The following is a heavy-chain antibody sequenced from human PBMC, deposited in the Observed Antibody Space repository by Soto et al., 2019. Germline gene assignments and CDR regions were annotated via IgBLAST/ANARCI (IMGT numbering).Heavy chain of an antibody. V-gene: IGHV3-21*01. CDR1: GFTFSSYS. CDR3: ARSHGSSGNGAFDI. D-gene: IGHD6-13*01. CDR2: ISGSSSYI. J-gene: IGHJ3*02. Sequence: PGGSLRLSCAASGFTFSSYSMSWVRQAPGKGLEWVSSISGSSSYIYSPDSVKGRFTISRDNAKNSLYLQMNSLRAEDTAVYYCARSHGSSGNGAFDIWGQGTTVTVSS.